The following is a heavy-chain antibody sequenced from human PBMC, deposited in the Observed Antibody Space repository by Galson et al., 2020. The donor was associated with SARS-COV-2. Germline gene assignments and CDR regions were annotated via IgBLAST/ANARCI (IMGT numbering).Heavy chain of an antibody. CDR3: ARLHYGEYAPEAFDI. D-gene: IGHD4-17*01. CDR2: LSHSGGT. J-gene: IGHJ3*02. CDR1: GTSISSGSYS. Sequence: SETLSLTCAVSGTSISSGSYSWNWLRQPPGKGLEWIGYLSHSGGTYYNPSLKSRVTSSGDRSKNQLSLRLSSVTAADTAVYYCARLHYGEYAPEAFDIWGPGTRVTVAS. V-gene: IGHV4-30-2*01.